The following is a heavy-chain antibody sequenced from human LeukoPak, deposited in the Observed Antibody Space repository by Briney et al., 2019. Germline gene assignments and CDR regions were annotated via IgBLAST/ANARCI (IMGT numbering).Heavy chain of an antibody. V-gene: IGHV1-46*01. Sequence: GASVKVSCKASGYTFSSYYMHWVRQAPGQGLEWMGIINPSGGSTSYAQKFQDRVTMTRDMSTSTVHVELNSLRSEDTAVYYCARGGSEVVADAEYFQHWGQGTLVTVSS. J-gene: IGHJ1*01. D-gene: IGHD3-22*01. CDR2: INPSGGST. CDR1: GYTFSSYY. CDR3: ARGGSEVVADAEYFQH.